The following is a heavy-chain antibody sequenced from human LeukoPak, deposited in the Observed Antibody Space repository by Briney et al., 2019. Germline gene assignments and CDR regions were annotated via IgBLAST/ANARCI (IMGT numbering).Heavy chain of an antibody. CDR1: GGSISSGSYY. CDR2: IYTSGST. J-gene: IGHJ5*02. Sequence: SETLSLTCTVSGGSISSGSYYWSWIRQPAGKGLEWIGRIYTSGSTNYNPSLKSRVTISVDTSKNQLSLKLSSVTAADTAVYYCARDQFTTHSRGGVDPWGQGTLVTVSS. D-gene: IGHD3-16*01. V-gene: IGHV4-61*02. CDR3: ARDQFTTHSRGGVDP.